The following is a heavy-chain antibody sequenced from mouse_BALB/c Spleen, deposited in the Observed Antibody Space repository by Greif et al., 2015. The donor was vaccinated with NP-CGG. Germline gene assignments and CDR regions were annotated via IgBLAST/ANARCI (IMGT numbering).Heavy chain of an antibody. Sequence: EVQVVESGGGLVQPGGSLKLSCAASGFDFSRYWMSWVRQAPGKGLEWIGEINPDSSTINYTPSLKDKFIISRDNAKNTLYLQMSKVRSEDTALYYCARKLYYYGSSPYAMDYWGQGTSVTVSS. J-gene: IGHJ4*01. CDR2: INPDSSTI. D-gene: IGHD1-1*01. CDR3: ARKLYYYGSSPYAMDY. CDR1: GFDFSRYW. V-gene: IGHV4-1*02.